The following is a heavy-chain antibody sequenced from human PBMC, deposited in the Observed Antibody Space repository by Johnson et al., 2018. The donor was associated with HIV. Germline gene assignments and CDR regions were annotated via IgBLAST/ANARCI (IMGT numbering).Heavy chain of an antibody. CDR2: ISSSGSTI. Sequence: VQLVESGGGLIQPGGSLRLSCAVSGFTFSDYYMSWIRQAPGKGLEWVSYISSSGSTIYYADSVKGRFTISRDNSKNTLYLQMNSLRAEDTAVYYCAKDLRYDSRGVDAFDIWGQGTMVTVSS. CDR3: AKDLRYDSRGVDAFDI. D-gene: IGHD3-22*01. V-gene: IGHV3-11*01. CDR1: GFTFSDYY. J-gene: IGHJ3*02.